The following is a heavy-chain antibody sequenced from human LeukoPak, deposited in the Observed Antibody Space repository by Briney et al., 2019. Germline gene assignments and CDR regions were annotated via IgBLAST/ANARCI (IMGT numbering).Heavy chain of an antibody. CDR3: AKDGPSSSWGKFDY. J-gene: IGHJ4*02. CDR1: GFTFSSYW. D-gene: IGHD6-13*01. V-gene: IGHV3-74*01. CDR2: INSDGSST. Sequence: GGSLRLSCAASGFTFSSYWMHWVRQAPGKGLVWVSRINSDGSSTSYADSVKGRFTISRDNSKNTLYLQMNSLRAEDTAVYYCAKDGPSSSWGKFDYWGQGTLVTVSS.